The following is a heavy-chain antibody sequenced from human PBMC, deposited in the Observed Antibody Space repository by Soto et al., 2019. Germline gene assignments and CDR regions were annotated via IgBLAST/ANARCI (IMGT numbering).Heavy chain of an antibody. CDR3: ARGKVNRQYQLHY. V-gene: IGHV1-24*01. CDR2: FDPEDGET. D-gene: IGHD2-2*01. J-gene: IGHJ4*02. CDR1: GYTLTELS. Sequence: ASVKVSCKVSGYTLTELSMHWVRQAPGKGLEWMGGFDPEDGETIYAQKFQGRVTMTRNTSISTAYMELSSLRSEDTAVYYCARGKVNRQYQLHYWGQGTLVTVSS.